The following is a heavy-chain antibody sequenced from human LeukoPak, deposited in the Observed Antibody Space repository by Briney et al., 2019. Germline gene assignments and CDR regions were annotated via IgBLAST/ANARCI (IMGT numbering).Heavy chain of an antibody. CDR1: GFTFSSYA. D-gene: IGHD1-1*01. V-gene: IGHV3-30-3*01. CDR3: ARGGRTTLFDY. CDR2: ISYDGSNK. Sequence: PGRSLRLSCAASGFTFSSYAMHWVRQAPGKGLEWVAVISYDGSNKYYADSVKGRFTISRDNSKNTPYLQMNSLRAEDTAVYYCARGGRTTLFDYWGQGTLVTVSS. J-gene: IGHJ4*02.